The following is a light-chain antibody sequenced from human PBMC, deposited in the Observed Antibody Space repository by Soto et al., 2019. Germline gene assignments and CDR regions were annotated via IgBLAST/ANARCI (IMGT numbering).Light chain of an antibody. CDR1: QSVLYSSNNKNY. CDR3: QQYYNTPWT. V-gene: IGKV4-1*01. CDR2: WAS. Sequence: DIVMTQSPDSPAVSLGERATINCKSSQSVLYSSNNKNYLAWYQQRPGQPPKLLIYWASTRESGVPDRFSGSGSGTDFTLTISSLQAEDVAVYYCQQYYNTPWTFGQGTKVEIK. J-gene: IGKJ1*01.